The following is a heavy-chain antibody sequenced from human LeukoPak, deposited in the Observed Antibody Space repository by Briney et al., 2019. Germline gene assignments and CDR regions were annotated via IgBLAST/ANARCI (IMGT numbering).Heavy chain of an antibody. D-gene: IGHD6-6*01. CDR2: IYPGDSDT. CDR3: ARSPIFSSSRPVD. V-gene: IGHV5-51*01. Sequence: GEYLKISCKGSGYSFTSYWIGWVRQMPGKGLGWMGIIYPGDSDTRYSPSFQGQVTISADKSISTAYLQWSSLKASDTAMYYCARSPIFSSSRPVDWGQGTLVTVSS. CDR1: GYSFTSYW. J-gene: IGHJ4*02.